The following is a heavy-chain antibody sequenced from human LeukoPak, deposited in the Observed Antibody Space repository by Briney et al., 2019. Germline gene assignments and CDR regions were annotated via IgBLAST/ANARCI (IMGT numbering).Heavy chain of an antibody. D-gene: IGHD1-26*01. CDR2: ISASGGST. CDR3: ARTRIVGATDYFDY. V-gene: IGHV3-23*01. CDR1: GFTFSSYA. Sequence: GGSLRLSCAASGFTFSSYAMSWVRQAPGKGLEWVSGISASGGSTYYADSVKGRFTISRDNSKNTLYLQMNSLRAEDTAVYYCARTRIVGATDYFDYWGQGTLVTVSA. J-gene: IGHJ4*02.